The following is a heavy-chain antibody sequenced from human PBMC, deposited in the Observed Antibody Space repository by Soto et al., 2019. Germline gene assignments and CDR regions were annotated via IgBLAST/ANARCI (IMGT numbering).Heavy chain of an antibody. J-gene: IGHJ6*02. Sequence: PSETLSLTCAVYGGSFSVYYWSWMRQPPGKGLEWIGEINHSGSTNYNPSLKSRVTISVDTSKNQFSLKLSSVTAADTAVYYCARGVQLWDYYYYGMDVWGQGTTVTVSS. CDR2: INHSGST. CDR1: GGSFSVYY. V-gene: IGHV4-34*01. D-gene: IGHD5-18*01. CDR3: ARGVQLWDYYYYGMDV.